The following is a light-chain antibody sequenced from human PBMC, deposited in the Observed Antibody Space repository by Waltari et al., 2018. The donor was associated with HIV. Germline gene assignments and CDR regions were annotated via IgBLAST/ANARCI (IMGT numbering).Light chain of an antibody. CDR3: VAWDDSLSGYV. CDR2: RDY. Sequence: QSVLTQPPPASGTLGQSVTISCPGSSSNVGSKPVYWFQQVPGTAPKLLIYRDYQRRSGIPDRFSGSKSGASASLTISGLRSEDEADYYCVAWDDSLSGYVFGTGTKISVL. J-gene: IGLJ1*01. V-gene: IGLV1-47*01. CDR1: SSNVGSKP.